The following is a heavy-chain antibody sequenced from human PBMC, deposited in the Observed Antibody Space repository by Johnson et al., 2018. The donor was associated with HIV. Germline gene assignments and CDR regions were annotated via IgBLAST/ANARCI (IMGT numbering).Heavy chain of an antibody. CDR1: GFTFDYYD. CDR3: ARDRILTGYDAFDI. Sequence: VQLVESGGGVIRPGGSLRLSCAASGFTFDYYDMNWVRQVPGKGLEWVSGINWDGSRTGYADSMKGRFTISRDNARNSLYLQMNSLRAEDTAIYYCARDRILTGYDAFDIWGQGT. CDR2: INWDGSRT. V-gene: IGHV3-20*04. J-gene: IGHJ3*02. D-gene: IGHD3-9*01.